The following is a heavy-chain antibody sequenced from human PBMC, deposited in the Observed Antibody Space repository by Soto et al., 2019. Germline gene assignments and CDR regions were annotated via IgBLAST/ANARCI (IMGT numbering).Heavy chain of an antibody. D-gene: IGHD6-25*01. CDR2: TYYTGST. V-gene: IGHV4-59*13. CDR3: ATDSAGRGGLDP. CDR1: GGSFGTNH. Sequence: SETLSLTCTISGGSFGTNHWSWIRQAPGKGLEWIGYTYYTGSTTYNPSLKSRATISVDTSNNLFSVTLNSAAAADTAVYYCATDSAGRGGLDPWGQGILVTVSS. J-gene: IGHJ5*02.